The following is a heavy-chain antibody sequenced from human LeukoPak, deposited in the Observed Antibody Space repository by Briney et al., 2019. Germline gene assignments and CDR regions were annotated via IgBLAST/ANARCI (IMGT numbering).Heavy chain of an antibody. D-gene: IGHD3-22*01. CDR3: AKDFSSGYLGDGFDI. V-gene: IGHV3-23*01. J-gene: IGHJ3*02. Sequence: PGGSLRLSCAASGFTFSDYAMSWVRQATGKGLEWVSGIGNSGHSTYYADSVKGRFTISRDNSRNTLYLQMNSLRDEDTALFYCAKDFSSGYLGDGFDIWGQGTMVTVSA. CDR2: IGNSGHST. CDR1: GFTFSDYA.